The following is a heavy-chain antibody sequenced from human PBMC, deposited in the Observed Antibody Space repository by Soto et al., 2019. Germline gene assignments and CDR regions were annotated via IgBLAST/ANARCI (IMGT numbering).Heavy chain of an antibody. J-gene: IGHJ6*03. CDR1: GYTFTSYG. D-gene: IGHD1-7*01. Sequence: QVQLVQSGAEVKKPGASVKVSCKASGYTFTSYGISWVRQAPGQGLEWMGWISAYNGNTNYAQKLQGRVTMTTDTSTSTAYMELRSLRSDDTAVYYCARDGITGTSSDSSGYYYYYMYVWGKGTTVTVSS. CDR2: ISAYNGNT. CDR3: ARDGITGTSSDSSGYYYYYMYV. V-gene: IGHV1-18*01.